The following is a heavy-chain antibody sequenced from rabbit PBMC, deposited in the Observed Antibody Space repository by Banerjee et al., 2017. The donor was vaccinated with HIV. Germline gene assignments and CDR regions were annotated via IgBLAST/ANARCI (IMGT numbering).Heavy chain of an antibody. Sequence: QQLEESGGDLVKPGASLTLTCKASGFSYSGGYDLCWVRQAPGKGLEWIGCIYTGHGGTYYASWAKGRFTISKTSSTTVTLQMTSLTAADTATYFCARDSGSGATCYFNLWGPGTLVTVS. V-gene: IGHV1S40*01. J-gene: IGHJ4*01. CDR1: GFSYSGGYD. CDR3: ARDSGSGATCYFNL. D-gene: IGHD1-1*01. CDR2: IYTGHGGT.